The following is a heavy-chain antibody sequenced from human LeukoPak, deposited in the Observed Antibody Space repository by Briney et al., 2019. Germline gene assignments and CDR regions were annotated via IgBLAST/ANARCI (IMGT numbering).Heavy chain of an antibody. CDR3: ARDRSTTHFDY. Sequence: GSLRLSCAASGFTFSSYGMHWVRQAPGKGLEWVAMIWYDGSNTYYADSVKGRFTISKDNSKNTLFLQMDSLRAEDTAVYYCARDRSTTHFDYWGQGTLVTVSS. D-gene: IGHD5/OR15-5a*01. CDR1: GFTFSSYG. V-gene: IGHV3-33*01. J-gene: IGHJ4*02. CDR2: IWYDGSNT.